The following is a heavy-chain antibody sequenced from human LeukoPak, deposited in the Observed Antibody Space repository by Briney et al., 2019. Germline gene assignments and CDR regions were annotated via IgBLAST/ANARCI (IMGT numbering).Heavy chain of an antibody. CDR1: GFSFTNAC. J-gene: IGHJ4*02. D-gene: IGHD3-22*01. Sequence: PGGSLRLSCAAPGFSFTNACVTWVRQAPGKGLEWVGHIKSRTDGGTTHYAAPVKGRFTISRDDSRNMVYLQMNSLKTEDTAVFYCATTVVAIAGMDYCGQGALVTVSS. CDR3: ATTVVAIAGMDY. CDR2: IKSRTDGGTT. V-gene: IGHV3-15*01.